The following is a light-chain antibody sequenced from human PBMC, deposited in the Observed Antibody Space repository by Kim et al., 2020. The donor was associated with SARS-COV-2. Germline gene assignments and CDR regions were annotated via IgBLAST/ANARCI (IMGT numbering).Light chain of an antibody. J-gene: IGLJ3*02. V-gene: IGLV3-19*01. CDR1: SLRTDC. Sequence: ALGQTVRITCQGDSLRTDCASWYQQKPGQAPVLLIYDKDKRPSGIPDRFAGSSSGNTASLSITGAQAEDEADYYCKTRDSDGYQWVFGGGTQLTVL. CDR3: KTRDSDGYQWV. CDR2: DKD.